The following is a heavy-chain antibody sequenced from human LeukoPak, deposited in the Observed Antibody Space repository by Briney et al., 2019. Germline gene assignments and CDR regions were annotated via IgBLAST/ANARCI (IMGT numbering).Heavy chain of an antibody. D-gene: IGHD3-9*01. CDR3: ARDLYDILTGPYYYYMDV. J-gene: IGHJ6*03. CDR1: GFTFSSYS. CDR2: ISSSSSYI. Sequence: GGSLRLSCAASGFTFSSYSMHWVRQAPGKGLEWDSSISSSSSYIYYADSVKGRFTISRDNAKNSLYLQMNSLRAEDTAVFYCARDLYDILTGPYYYYMDVWGKGTTVTVSS. V-gene: IGHV3-21*01.